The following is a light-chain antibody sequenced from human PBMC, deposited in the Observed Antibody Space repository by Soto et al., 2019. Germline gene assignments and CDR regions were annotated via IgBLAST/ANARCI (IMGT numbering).Light chain of an antibody. CDR3: QQVNVYPST. V-gene: IGKV1-9*01. CDR1: QSISSY. J-gene: IGKJ4*01. CDR2: DAS. Sequence: IQLTQSPSSLSASVGDRVTITCRASQSISSYLGWYQHKPGKAPNLLIYDASTLHSGIPSRSSGGGSGTDFTLTISSLQSEGCATYYSQQVNVYPSTFGGATNVDIK.